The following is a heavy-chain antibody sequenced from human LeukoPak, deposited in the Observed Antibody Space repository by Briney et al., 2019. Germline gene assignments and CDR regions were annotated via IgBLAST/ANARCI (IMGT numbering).Heavy chain of an antibody. CDR3: ARDLESSGWYWGHAFDI. CDR1: GGTFSSYA. CDR2: IIPILGIA. D-gene: IGHD6-19*01. Sequence: ASVKVSCKASGGTFSSYAISWVRQAPGQGLEWMGRIIPILGIANYAQRFQGRVTITADKSTSTAYMELSRLRSEDTAVYYCARDLESSGWYWGHAFDIWGQGTMVTVSS. J-gene: IGHJ3*02. V-gene: IGHV1-69*04.